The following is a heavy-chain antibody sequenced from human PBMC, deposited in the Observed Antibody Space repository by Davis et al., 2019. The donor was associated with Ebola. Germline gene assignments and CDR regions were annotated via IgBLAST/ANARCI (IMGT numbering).Heavy chain of an antibody. CDR3: ARDLHSNAYYGTLGY. CDR1: GGSISTYY. V-gene: IGHV4-59*01. D-gene: IGHD3-22*01. CDR2: IYYSGST. J-gene: IGHJ4*02. Sequence: PGGSLRLSCTVSGGSISTYYWSWIRQPPGKGLEWIGYIYYSGSTTYNSSLKSRVTISVDTSKNQFSLRLSSVTAADTAVYYCARDLHSNAYYGTLGYWGQGTLVTVPS.